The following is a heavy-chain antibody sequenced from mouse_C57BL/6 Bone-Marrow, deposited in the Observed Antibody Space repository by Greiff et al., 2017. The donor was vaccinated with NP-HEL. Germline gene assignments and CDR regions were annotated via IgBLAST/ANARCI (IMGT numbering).Heavy chain of an antibody. J-gene: IGHJ4*01. Sequence: EVMLVESGGDLVKPGGSLKLSCAASGFTFSSYGMSWVRQTPDKRLEWVATISSGGSYTYYPDRVKGRFTISRDNAKNTLYLQMSSLKSEDTAMYYCARLGITTVVATDYYAMDYWGQGTSVTVSS. CDR1: GFTFSSYG. V-gene: IGHV5-6*01. CDR3: ARLGITTVVATDYYAMDY. D-gene: IGHD1-1*01. CDR2: ISSGGSYT.